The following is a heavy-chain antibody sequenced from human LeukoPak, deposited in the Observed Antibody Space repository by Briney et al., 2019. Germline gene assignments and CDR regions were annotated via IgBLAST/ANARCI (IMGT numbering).Heavy chain of an antibody. V-gene: IGHV3-23*01. CDR1: GFTFSSYA. CDR2: ISGSGGST. CDR3: ARDSSGWYLDAFDI. D-gene: IGHD6-19*01. J-gene: IGHJ3*02. Sequence: GGSLRLSCAASGFTFSSYAMSWVRQAPGKGLEWVSAISGSGGSTYYADSVKGRFTISRDNAKNSLYLQMNSLGAEDTAVYYCARDSSGWYLDAFDIWGQGTMVTVSS.